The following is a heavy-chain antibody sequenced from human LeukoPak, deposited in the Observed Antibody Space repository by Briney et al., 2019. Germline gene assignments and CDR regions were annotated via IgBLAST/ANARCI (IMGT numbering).Heavy chain of an antibody. V-gene: IGHV4-31*03. CDR1: GGSISSGGYY. Sequence: SQTLSLTCTVSGGSISSGGYYWSWIRQHPEKGLEWIGYIYYSGSTYYNPSLKSRVTISVDTSKNQFSLKLSSVTAADTAVYYCARDPRDWYGVRGVFDYWGQGTLVTVSS. CDR3: ARDPRDWYGVRGVFDY. J-gene: IGHJ4*02. D-gene: IGHD3-10*01. CDR2: IYYSGST.